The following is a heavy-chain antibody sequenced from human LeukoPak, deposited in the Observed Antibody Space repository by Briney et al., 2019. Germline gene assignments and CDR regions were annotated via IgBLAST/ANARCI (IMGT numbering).Heavy chain of an antibody. V-gene: IGHV3-23*01. CDR2: ISGSVGST. Sequence: PGGSLRLSCAASGFTFSDYYMSCVRQAPGNGLEWVSAISGSVGSTYYADSVKGRFTISRDNSKNTLYLQMNSLRAEDTAVYYCAKDRGAALLVYWGQGTLVTVSS. D-gene: IGHD6-6*01. CDR1: GFTFSDYY. CDR3: AKDRGAALLVY. J-gene: IGHJ4*02.